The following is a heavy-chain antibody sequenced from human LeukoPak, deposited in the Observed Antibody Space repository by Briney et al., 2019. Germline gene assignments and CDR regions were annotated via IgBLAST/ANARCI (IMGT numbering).Heavy chain of an antibody. J-gene: IGHJ5*02. CDR3: ARDRGNYYGSGSYVWFDP. CDR2: IYYSGST. CDR1: GGSISSGGYY. D-gene: IGHD3-10*01. V-gene: IGHV4-31*03. Sequence: PSETLSLTCTVSGGSISSGGYYWSWIRQHPGKGPEWIGYIYYSGSTYYNPSLKSRVTISVDTSKNQFSLKLSSVTAADTAVYYCARDRGNYYGSGSYVWFDPWGQGTLVTVSS.